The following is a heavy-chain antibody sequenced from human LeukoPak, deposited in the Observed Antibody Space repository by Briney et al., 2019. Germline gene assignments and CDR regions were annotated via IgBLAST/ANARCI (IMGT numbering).Heavy chain of an antibody. J-gene: IGHJ6*03. V-gene: IGHV1-69*06. Sequence: SVKVSCKASGYTFTGYYMHWVRQAPGQGLEWMGGIIPIFGTANYAQKFQGRVTITADKSTSTAYMELSSLRSEDTAVYYCARGQGLAPYYYYMDVWGKGTTVTVSS. CDR3: ARGQGLAPYYYYMDV. CDR2: IIPIFGTA. CDR1: GYTFTGYY.